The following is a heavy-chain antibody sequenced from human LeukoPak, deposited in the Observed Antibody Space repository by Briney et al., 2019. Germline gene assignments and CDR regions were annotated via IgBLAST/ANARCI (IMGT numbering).Heavy chain of an antibody. CDR3: ARVGFGYDSSGYYYGGAFDI. CDR2: IGTAGDT. CDR1: GFTFSSYD. Sequence: ASGSLTLSCAASGFTFSSYDMHWVRQATGKGLEWVSAIGTAGDTYYPGSVKGRFTISRENAKNSLYLQMNSLRAGDTAVYYCARVGFGYDSSGYYYGGAFDIWGQGTMVTVSS. J-gene: IGHJ3*02. D-gene: IGHD3-22*01. V-gene: IGHV3-13*04.